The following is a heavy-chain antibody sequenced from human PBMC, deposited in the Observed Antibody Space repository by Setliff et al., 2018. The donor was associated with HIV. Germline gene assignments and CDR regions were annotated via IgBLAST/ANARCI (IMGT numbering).Heavy chain of an antibody. CDR3: AKELAASGLGYFDS. CDR1: GFTFSSYE. J-gene: IGHJ4*02. D-gene: IGHD3-22*01. V-gene: IGHV3-48*03. Sequence: PGGSLRLSCAASGFTFSSYEMNWVRQAPGKGLEWVSYISNSANNIFYADSVKGRFTISRDNSKNTVYLQMNSLRAEDTAEYYCAKELAASGLGYFDSWGRGILVTVS. CDR2: ISNSANNI.